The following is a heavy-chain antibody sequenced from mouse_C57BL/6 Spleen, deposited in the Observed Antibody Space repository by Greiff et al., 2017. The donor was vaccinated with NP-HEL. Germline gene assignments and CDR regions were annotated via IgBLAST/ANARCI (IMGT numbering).Heavy chain of an antibody. V-gene: IGHV1-18*01. CDR1: GYTFTDYN. D-gene: IGHD2-4*01. CDR3: ARGTDDYGPFDY. Sequence: EVQLQQSGPELVKPGASVKIPCKASGYTFTDYNMDWVKQSHGKSLEWIGDINPNNGGTIYNQKFKGKATLTVDKSSSTAYMELRSLTSEDTAVYYCARGTDDYGPFDYWGQGTTLTVSS. CDR2: INPNNGGT. J-gene: IGHJ2*01.